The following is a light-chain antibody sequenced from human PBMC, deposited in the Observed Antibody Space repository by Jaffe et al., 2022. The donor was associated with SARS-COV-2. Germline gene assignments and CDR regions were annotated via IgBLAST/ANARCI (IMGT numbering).Light chain of an antibody. CDR3: QQYGTSPRLT. Sequence: EIVLTQSPGTLSLSPGERATLSCRANQSIKSGYLAWYQHIPGQAPRLLIYGASTRATGIPDRFSGGGSGTDFTLTISRLEPEDFAVYYCQQYGTSPRLTFGGGTKVEIK. J-gene: IGKJ4*01. V-gene: IGKV3-20*01. CDR2: GAS. CDR1: QSIKSGY.